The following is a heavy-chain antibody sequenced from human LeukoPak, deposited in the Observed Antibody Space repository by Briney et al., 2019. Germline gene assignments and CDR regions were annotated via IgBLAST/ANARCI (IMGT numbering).Heavy chain of an antibody. CDR2: MYYSGST. Sequence: PSETLSLTCTVSGGSISSYYWSWIRQPPGKGLEWIAYMYYSGSTNYNPSLKSRVTISVDTSKNQFSLKLSSVTAADTAVYYCARDDGYKFWYFDYWGQGTLVTVSS. CDR3: ARDDGYKFWYFDY. V-gene: IGHV4-59*01. D-gene: IGHD5-24*01. CDR1: GGSISSYY. J-gene: IGHJ4*02.